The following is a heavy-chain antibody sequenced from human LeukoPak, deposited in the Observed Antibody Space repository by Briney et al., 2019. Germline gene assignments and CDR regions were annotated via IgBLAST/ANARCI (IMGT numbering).Heavy chain of an antibody. J-gene: IGHJ5*02. CDR3: ARGDPGIAVAGTSNWFDP. Sequence: SETLSLTCTVSGGSISSYYWSWIRQPPGKGLEWIGYIYYSGSTNYNPSLKSRVTISVDTSKNQFSLKLSSVTAADTAVYYCARGDPGIAVAGTSNWFDPWGQGALVTVSS. CDR2: IYYSGST. V-gene: IGHV4-59*01. CDR1: GGSISSYY. D-gene: IGHD6-19*01.